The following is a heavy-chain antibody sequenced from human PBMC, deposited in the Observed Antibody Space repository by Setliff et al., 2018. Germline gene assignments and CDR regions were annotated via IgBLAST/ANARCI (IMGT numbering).Heavy chain of an antibody. CDR3: RLAHCNTTSCEEALDF. CDR1: GGSFSTYF. D-gene: IGHD2-2*01. J-gene: IGHJ4*02. CDR2: ISHSGST. Sequence: NPSETLSLTCAVYGGSFSTYFWSWIRQPPGKGLEWIGEISHSGSTNYNPSLKSRVTMSVDTSKNQFSLNLNSVTAAGTAVYYFRLAHCNTTSCEEALDFWSQGTLVTSPQ. V-gene: IGHV4-34*01.